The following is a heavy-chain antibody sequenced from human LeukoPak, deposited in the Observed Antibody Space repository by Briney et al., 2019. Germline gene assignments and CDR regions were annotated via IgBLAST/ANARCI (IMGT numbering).Heavy chain of an antibody. Sequence: GSLRLSCAASGFTFSSYWMSWVRQAPGKGLGWVANIKQDGSEKYYVDSVKGRFTISRDNAKNSLYLQMNSLRAEDTAVYYCAIHNRVTIFGILRDDYFDYWGQGTLVIVSS. CDR1: GFTFSSYW. CDR2: IKQDGSEK. J-gene: IGHJ4*02. V-gene: IGHV3-7*01. CDR3: AIHNRVTIFGILRDDYFDY. D-gene: IGHD3-3*01.